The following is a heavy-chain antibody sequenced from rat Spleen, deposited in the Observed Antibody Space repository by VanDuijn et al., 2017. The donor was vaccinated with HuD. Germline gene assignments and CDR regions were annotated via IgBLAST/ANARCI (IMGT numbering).Heavy chain of an antibody. J-gene: IGHJ3*01. CDR2: INDNGGST. CDR3: TTVLQGHGFAY. CDR1: GFTFNKSW. Sequence: EVQLVESGGGIVQPGRSLKVSCIASGFTFNKSWMTWIRQAPGKGLEWVASINDNGGSTFYPDSLKGRFTISRDNAKSALYLQMNSLRSEDTATYYCTTVLQGHGFAYWGQGTLVTVSS. D-gene: IGHD1-1*01. V-gene: IGHV5-31*01.